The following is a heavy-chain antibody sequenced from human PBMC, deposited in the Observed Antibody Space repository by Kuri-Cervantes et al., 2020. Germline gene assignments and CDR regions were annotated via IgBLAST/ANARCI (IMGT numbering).Heavy chain of an antibody. Sequence: GESLKISCAASGFTFSSYSMNWVRQAPGKGLEWVSYISSSNSTIYYADSVKGRFTISRDNAKNSLYLQMNSLRDEDTAVYYCAKDRRSEGITYYYGMDVWGQGTTVTASS. CDR2: ISSSNSTI. J-gene: IGHJ6*02. CDR3: AKDRRSEGITYYYGMDV. V-gene: IGHV3-48*02. D-gene: IGHD3-10*01. CDR1: GFTFSSYS.